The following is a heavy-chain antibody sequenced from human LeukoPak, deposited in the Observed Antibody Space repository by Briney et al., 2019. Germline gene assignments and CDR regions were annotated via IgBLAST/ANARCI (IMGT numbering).Heavy chain of an antibody. CDR2: ISSSGSTI. J-gene: IGHJ6*04. D-gene: IGHD2-2*02. Sequence: GESLRLSCAASGFTFSSYEMNWVRQAPGKGQEWVSYISSSGSTIYYADSVKGRFTISRDNAKNSLYLQMNSLRAEDTAVYYCARDLGYCTSTSCYSLYGMDVWGKGTTVTVSS. CDR3: ARDLGYCTSTSCYSLYGMDV. CDR1: GFTFSSYE. V-gene: IGHV3-48*03.